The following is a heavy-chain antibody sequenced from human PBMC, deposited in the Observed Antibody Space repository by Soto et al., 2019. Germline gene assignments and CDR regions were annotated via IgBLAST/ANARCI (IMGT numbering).Heavy chain of an antibody. V-gene: IGHV4-31*03. Sequence: LTCTVSGWPIGSGGYYWSWIRQHPGKGLEWIGYIYYSGSTYYNPSLKSRVTISVDTSKNQFSLKLSSVTAADTAVYYCAREGGAAAGTEDGMDVWGQGTTVTVSS. CDR2: IYYSGST. D-gene: IGHD6-13*01. CDR3: AREGGAAAGTEDGMDV. CDR1: GWPIGSGGYY. J-gene: IGHJ6*02.